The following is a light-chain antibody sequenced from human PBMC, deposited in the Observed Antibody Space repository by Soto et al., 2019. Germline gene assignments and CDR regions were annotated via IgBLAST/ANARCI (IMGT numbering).Light chain of an antibody. J-gene: IGKJ2*02. V-gene: IGKV1-33*01. Sequence: IQMTQSPSSLSASVGDRITITCQASQDIKNYVIWYQHKPGKAPKLLIYDAASLGTGVSSRFSGSGSGTHFTLAISSLQPEDIATYYCQQFDSVPCTFCQGTKLEIK. CDR1: QDIKNY. CDR3: QQFDSVPCT. CDR2: DAA.